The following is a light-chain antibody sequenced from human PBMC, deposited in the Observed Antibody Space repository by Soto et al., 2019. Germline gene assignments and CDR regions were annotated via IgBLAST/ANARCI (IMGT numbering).Light chain of an antibody. Sequence: EMVLTQSLGTLSLSPGERATLSCRASQSVSSSYLAWYQQKPGQAPRVLIYGASSRATGIPDRFSGSGSGTDFTLTLSRLEPEDFAVYFCQQYGNSPPNTFGQGTKVDIK. CDR3: QQYGNSPPNT. V-gene: IGKV3-20*01. CDR2: GAS. J-gene: IGKJ2*01. CDR1: QSVSSSY.